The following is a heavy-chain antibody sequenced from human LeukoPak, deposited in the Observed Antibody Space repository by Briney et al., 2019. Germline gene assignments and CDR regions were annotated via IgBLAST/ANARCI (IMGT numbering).Heavy chain of an antibody. Sequence: GGSLRLSCAASGFTFSTYWMTWVRQAPGKGLEWVANIKQDGSQNYYVDSVKGRFTISRDNAKNSLYLQVNSLRAEDTAIYYCTRDFSSGDWSQGTLVTVSS. CDR2: IKQDGSQN. CDR3: TRDFSSGD. D-gene: IGHD3-3*01. V-gene: IGHV3-7*01. J-gene: IGHJ4*02. CDR1: GFTFSTYW.